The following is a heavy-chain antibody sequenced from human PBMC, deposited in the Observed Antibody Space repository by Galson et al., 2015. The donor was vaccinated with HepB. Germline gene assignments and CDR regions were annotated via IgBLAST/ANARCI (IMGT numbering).Heavy chain of an antibody. V-gene: IGHV3-30-3*01. Sequence: SLRLSCAASGFTFSSYTMHWVRQAPGKGLEWLAVILSDENNKYYADSVKGRFTISRDNSKNTLYLQMNSLKVEDTAVYYCARERGTTEFDYWGQGTLATVSS. J-gene: IGHJ4*02. CDR2: ILSDENNK. CDR1: GFTFSSYT. CDR3: ARERGTTEFDY. D-gene: IGHD4-11*01.